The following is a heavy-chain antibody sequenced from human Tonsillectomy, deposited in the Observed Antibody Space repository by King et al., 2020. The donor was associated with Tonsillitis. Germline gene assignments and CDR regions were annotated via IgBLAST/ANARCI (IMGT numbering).Heavy chain of an antibody. Sequence: TLQESGPTLVKPTQTLTLTCTFSGFSLSTSGVGVGWIRQPPGKALXWXXXIXWNXXKRYSPSLKSRLTITKDTSKNQVVLTMTNMDPVDTATYYCAHSSGWDGSFDYWGQGTLVTVSS. CDR2: IXWNXXK. J-gene: IGHJ4*02. D-gene: IGHD6-19*01. CDR3: AHSSGWDGSFDY. V-gene: IGHV2-5*01. CDR1: GFSLSTSGVG.